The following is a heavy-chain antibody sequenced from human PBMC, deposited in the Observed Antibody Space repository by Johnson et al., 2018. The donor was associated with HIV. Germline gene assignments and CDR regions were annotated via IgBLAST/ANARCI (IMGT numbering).Heavy chain of an antibody. V-gene: IGHV3-64*01. CDR2: INTNGNST. Sequence: VQLVEYGGGLVQPWGSLRLYCATSGFTFRSYAMHWVRQAPGRGLEHVSGINTNGNSTHYANSVKGRFTISRDNSKNTLYLQMGSLRAEDMAVYYCARRVQYYPYGDAFDIWGQGTMVTVAS. CDR1: GFTFRSYA. J-gene: IGHJ3*02. CDR3: ARRVQYYPYGDAFDI. D-gene: IGHD3-10*01.